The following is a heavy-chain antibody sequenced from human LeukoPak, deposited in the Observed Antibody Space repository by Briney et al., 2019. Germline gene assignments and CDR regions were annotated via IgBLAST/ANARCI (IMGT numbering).Heavy chain of an antibody. D-gene: IGHD3-10*01. CDR1: GYTFTSYG. CDR2: ISAYNGNT. J-gene: IGHJ6*03. V-gene: IGHV1-18*01. CDR3: ARDGQYGSGRAGYYYYYYMDV. Sequence: ASVKVSCKASGYTFTSYGISWVRQAPGQGLEWMGWISAYNGNTNYAQKLQGRVTMTTDTSTSTAYMELRSLRSDDTAVYYCARDGQYGSGRAGYYYYYYMDVWGKGTTVTISS.